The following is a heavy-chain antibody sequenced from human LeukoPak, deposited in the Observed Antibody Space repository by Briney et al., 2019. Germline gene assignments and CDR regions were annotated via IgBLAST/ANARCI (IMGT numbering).Heavy chain of an antibody. CDR3: AELGITMIGGV. CDR2: ISSSGSTI. D-gene: IGHD3-10*02. CDR1: GFTFSSYE. V-gene: IGHV3-48*03. J-gene: IGHJ6*04. Sequence: GGSLRLSCAASGFTFSSYEMNWVRQAPGKGLEWVSYISSSGSTIYYADSVKGRFTISRDNAKNSLYQQMNSLRAEDTAVYYCAELGITMIGGVWGKGTTVTVSS.